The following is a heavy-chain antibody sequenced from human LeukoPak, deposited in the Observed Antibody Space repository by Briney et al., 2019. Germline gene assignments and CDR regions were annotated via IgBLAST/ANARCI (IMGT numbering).Heavy chain of an antibody. V-gene: IGHV3-33*01. J-gene: IGHJ4*02. CDR1: GFTFSSYG. D-gene: IGHD6-19*01. CDR2: IWYDGSNK. Sequence: PGRSLRLSCAASGFTFSSYGMHWVRQAPGKGLEWVAVIWYDGSNKYYADSVKGRFTISRDNSKNTLYLQMNSLRAEDTAVYYCARETGSSGWYMMYYFDYWGQGTLVTVSS. CDR3: ARETGSSGWYMMYYFDY.